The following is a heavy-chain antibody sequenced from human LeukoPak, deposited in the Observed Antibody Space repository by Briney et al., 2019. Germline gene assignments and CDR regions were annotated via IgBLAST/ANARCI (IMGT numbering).Heavy chain of an antibody. Sequence: GASVKVSCKASGYTFTRCGLSWVHQAPGQGLAWVGWISAYNGNTNYPQKLQGRVTMTTDTSTSTAYMELRSRRSDDTAVYCCARATAPDAFDIWGQGTMVTVSS. J-gene: IGHJ3*02. CDR3: ARATAPDAFDI. CDR1: GYTFTRCG. D-gene: IGHD4-11*01. CDR2: ISAYNGNT. V-gene: IGHV1-18*01.